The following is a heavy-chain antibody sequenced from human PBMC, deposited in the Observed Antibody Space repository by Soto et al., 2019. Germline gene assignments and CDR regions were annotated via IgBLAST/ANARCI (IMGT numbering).Heavy chain of an antibody. CDR2: ISWNSGSI. CDR3: AKEGDSGYENYYYYYMDV. J-gene: IGHJ6*03. D-gene: IGHD5-12*01. CDR1: GFTFDDYA. V-gene: IGHV3-9*01. Sequence: GGSLRLSCAASGFTFDDYAMHWVRQAPGKGLEWVSGISWNSGSIGYADSGKGRFTISRDNDKNSLYLQMNSLRAEDTALYYCAKEGDSGYENYYYYYMDVWGKGTTVTVSS.